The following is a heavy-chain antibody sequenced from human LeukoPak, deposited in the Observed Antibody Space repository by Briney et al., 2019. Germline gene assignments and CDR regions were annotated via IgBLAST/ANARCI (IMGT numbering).Heavy chain of an antibody. J-gene: IGHJ4*02. CDR1: GFTFSSYW. V-gene: IGHV3-7*01. CDR3: ARDPLGSGSYYFDY. D-gene: IGHD3-10*01. Sequence: GGSLRLSCAASGFTFSSYWMSWVRQAPGKGLEWVANIKQDGSDKYYVDSVKGRFTISRDNAKNSLYLQMNSLRAEDTAVYYCARDPLGSGSYYFDYWGQGTLVTVSS. CDR2: IKQDGSDK.